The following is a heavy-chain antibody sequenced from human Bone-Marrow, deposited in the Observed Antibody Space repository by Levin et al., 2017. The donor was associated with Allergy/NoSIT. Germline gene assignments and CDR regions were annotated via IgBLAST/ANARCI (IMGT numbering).Heavy chain of an antibody. Sequence: GESLKISCKVSGYTLTDLSMHWVRQAPGKGLEWMGGFDREDGETIYAQKFQGRVTMTEDSSTDTAYMELRSLRSEDTAVYYCAAEYRSHLLTFGWFDYWGQGTLVTVSS. D-gene: IGHD1-14*01. V-gene: IGHV1-24*01. CDR2: FDREDGET. J-gene: IGHJ4*02. CDR1: GYTLTDLS. CDR3: AAEYRSHLLTFGWFDY.